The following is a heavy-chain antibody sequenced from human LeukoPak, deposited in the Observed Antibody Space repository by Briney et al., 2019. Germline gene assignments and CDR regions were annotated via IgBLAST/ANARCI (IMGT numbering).Heavy chain of an antibody. J-gene: IGHJ4*02. D-gene: IGHD2-15*01. CDR1: GFTFDDYG. CDR3: ARGGCSGGSCYYYFDY. CDR2: INWNGGST. V-gene: IGHV3-20*04. Sequence: LGGSLRLSCAASGFTFDDYGMSWVRQAPGKGLEWVSGINWNGGSTGYADSVKGRFTISRDNAKNSLYLQMNSLRAEDTALYYCARGGCSGGSCYYYFDYWGQGTLVTVSS.